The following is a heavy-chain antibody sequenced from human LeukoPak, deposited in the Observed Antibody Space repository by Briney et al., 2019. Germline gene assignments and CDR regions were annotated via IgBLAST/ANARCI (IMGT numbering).Heavy chain of an antibody. V-gene: IGHV1-8*01. D-gene: IGHD2-15*01. J-gene: IGHJ6*02. CDR2: MNPNSGNT. CDR1: GYTFTSYD. CDR3: ARRLGYCSGGSCYWDYYYGMDV. Sequence: GASVKVSCKASGYTFTSYDINWVRQATGQGLEWMGWMNPNSGNTGYAQKFQGRVTMTRNTSISTAYMELSSLRSEDTAVYYCARRLGYCSGGSCYWDYYYGMDVWGQGTTVTVSS.